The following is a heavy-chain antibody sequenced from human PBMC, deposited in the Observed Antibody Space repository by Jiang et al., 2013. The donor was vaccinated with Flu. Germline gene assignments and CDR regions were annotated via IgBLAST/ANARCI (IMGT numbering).Heavy chain of an antibody. CDR1: RFTFSNYW. J-gene: IGHJ4*02. D-gene: IGHD2/OR15-2a*01. CDR2: IKQDGSEK. V-gene: IGHV3-7*01. Sequence: GGGVVQPGRSLRLSCAASRFTFSNYWMSWVRQAPGKGLEWVASIKQDGSEKSYVDSVRGRFTISRDNAKNSLFLQMSSLRAEDAAVYYCARDVKWGQGTLVTVSS. CDR3: ARDVK.